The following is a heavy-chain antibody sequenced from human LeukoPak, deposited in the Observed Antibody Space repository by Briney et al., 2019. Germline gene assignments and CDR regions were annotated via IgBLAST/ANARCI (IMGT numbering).Heavy chain of an antibody. Sequence: SGTLSLTCAVSGDSISSSNWWSWVRQPPGKGLEWIGYIYYSGSTYYNPSLKSRVTISVDTSKNQFSLKLSSVTAADTAVYYCARSHDYGDYYFDYWGQGTLVTVSS. CDR3: ARSHDYGDYYFDY. D-gene: IGHD4-17*01. CDR1: GDSISSSNW. CDR2: IYYSGST. J-gene: IGHJ4*02. V-gene: IGHV4-4*02.